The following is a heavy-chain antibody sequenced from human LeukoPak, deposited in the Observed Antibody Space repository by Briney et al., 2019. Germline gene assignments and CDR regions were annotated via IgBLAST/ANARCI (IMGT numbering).Heavy chain of an antibody. CDR1: GYTFTSYG. CDR2: TIPVLSIV. D-gene: IGHD3-22*01. CDR3: ARELRTGMIVMRIKSQGYLDL. J-gene: IGHJ5*02. Sequence: SVKVSCKASGYTFTSYGISWVRQAPGQGLEWMGRTIPVLSIVNYAQKFQGRVTITADKSTSTAYMVLSSLRSEDTAVYYCARELRTGMIVMRIKSQGYLDLWGQGTLITVS. V-gene: IGHV1-69*04.